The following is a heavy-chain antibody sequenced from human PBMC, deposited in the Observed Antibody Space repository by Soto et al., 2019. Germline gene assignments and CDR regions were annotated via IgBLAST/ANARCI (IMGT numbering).Heavy chain of an antibody. CDR3: ASGKGTFGGLL. V-gene: IGHV3-48*01. J-gene: IGHJ4*02. Sequence: GGSLRLSCTASGITFSTYTMNWVRQAPGKGLEWVSYISTSSGTIYYADSVKGRFTISRDNAKNSLYLQMNNLRAEDTAVYYCASGKGTFGGLLWGQGTLVTVSS. D-gene: IGHD3-16*01. CDR2: ISTSSGTI. CDR1: GITFSTYT.